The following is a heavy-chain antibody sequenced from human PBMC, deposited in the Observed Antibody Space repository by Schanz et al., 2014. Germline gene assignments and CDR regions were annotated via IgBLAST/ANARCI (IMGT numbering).Heavy chain of an antibody. J-gene: IGHJ6*03. V-gene: IGHV4-31*03. CDR1: GGSVSSGGDY. CDR2: ISYSGST. CDR3: ARGGARRFPVVPDAIQGLRGHYYYYYLDV. Sequence: QVQLQESGPGLVKPSQTLSLTCTVSGGSVSSGGDYWSWIRQHPGKGLEWIGFISYSGSTYYNPSLKSRVTIPVDTSKNQCSLKLSSVTAADTAVYYCARGGARRFPVVPDAIQGLRGHYYYYYLDVWGKGTTVTASS. D-gene: IGHD2-2*02.